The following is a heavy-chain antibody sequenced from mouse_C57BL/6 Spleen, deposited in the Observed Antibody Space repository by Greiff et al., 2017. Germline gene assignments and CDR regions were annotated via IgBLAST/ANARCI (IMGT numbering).Heavy chain of an antibody. CDR1: GYTFTSYW. Sequence: QVQLQQPGAELVRPGSSVKLSCKASGYTFTSYWMHWVKQRPIQGLEWIGNIDPSDSETHYNQKFKDKATLTVDKSSSTAYMRLSRLTSEDSAVYYCERYYYGEFDYWGQGTTLTVSS. CDR3: ERYYYGEFDY. D-gene: IGHD1-1*01. V-gene: IGHV1-52*01. J-gene: IGHJ2*01. CDR2: IDPSDSET.